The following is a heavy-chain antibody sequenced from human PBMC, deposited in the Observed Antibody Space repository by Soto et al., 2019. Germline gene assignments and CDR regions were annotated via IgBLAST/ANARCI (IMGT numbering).Heavy chain of an antibody. CDR3: ARDARRIAVAGRFDY. D-gene: IGHD6-19*01. V-gene: IGHV1-18*04. CDR1: GCNFTSYG. Sequence: GASVKVSCKASGCNFTSYGISWVRQAPGQGLEWMGWISAYNGNTNYAQKLQGRVTMTTDTSTSTAYMELRSLRSDDTAVYYCARDARRIAVAGRFDYWGQGTLVTVSS. J-gene: IGHJ4*02. CDR2: ISAYNGNT.